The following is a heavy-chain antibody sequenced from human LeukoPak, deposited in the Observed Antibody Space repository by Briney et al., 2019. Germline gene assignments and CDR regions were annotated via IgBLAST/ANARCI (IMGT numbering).Heavy chain of an antibody. V-gene: IGHV3-11*01. D-gene: IGHD3-22*01. J-gene: IGHJ4*02. CDR3: ASYNSGSYGYFDY. CDR1: GFTFRDYY. Sequence: GGSLRLSCAASGFTFRDYYMSWIRQAPGKGLEWLSDIDNNGKIINYADSVKGRFTISRDNAKNSLYLQMNSLRAEDTAVYCCASYNSGSYGYFDYWGQGTLVTVSS. CDR2: IDNNGKII.